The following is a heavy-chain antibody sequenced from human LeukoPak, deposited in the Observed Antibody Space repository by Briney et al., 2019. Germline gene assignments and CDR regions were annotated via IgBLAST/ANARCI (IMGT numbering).Heavy chain of an antibody. CDR2: ISYDGSNK. J-gene: IGHJ4*02. CDR3: AKGADPYCSGGSCYSGFDS. D-gene: IGHD2-15*01. CDR1: GFTFSSYG. Sequence: PGGSLRLSCAASGFTFSSYGMHWVRQAPGEGLEWVAVISYDGSNKYYADSVKGRFTISRDNSKNTLYLQMNSLRAEDTAVYYCAKGADPYCSGGSCYSGFDSWGQGTLVTVSS. V-gene: IGHV3-30*18.